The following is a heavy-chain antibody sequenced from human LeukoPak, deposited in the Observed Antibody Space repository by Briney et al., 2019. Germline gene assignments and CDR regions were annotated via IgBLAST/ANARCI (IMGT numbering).Heavy chain of an antibody. D-gene: IGHD6-19*01. J-gene: IGHJ4*01. Sequence: GGSLRLSRVASGFTFTNAWMTWVRQSPGMGLEWVGRIKSNTNGGTSDYAAPVKGRFAISRDDSKNTLYLQMNSLKPEDTAMYYCTTHSVTVTGTHFWGQGALVTVSS. CDR1: GFTFTNAW. V-gene: IGHV3-15*07. CDR2: IKSNTNGGTS. CDR3: TTHSVTVTGTHF.